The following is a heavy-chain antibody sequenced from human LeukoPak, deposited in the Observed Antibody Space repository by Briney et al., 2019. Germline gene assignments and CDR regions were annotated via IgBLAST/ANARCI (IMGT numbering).Heavy chain of an antibody. J-gene: IGHJ4*02. D-gene: IGHD1-20*01. CDR1: GGSISSSSYY. Sequence: SETLSLTCTVSGGSISSSSYYWGWIRQPPGKGLEWIGSIYYSGSTYYNPSLKSRVTISVDTSKNQFSLKLSSVTAADTAVYYCARILRLTGTTIYYFDYWGQGTLVTVSS. CDR2: IYYSGST. V-gene: IGHV4-39*01. CDR3: ARILRLTGTTIYYFDY.